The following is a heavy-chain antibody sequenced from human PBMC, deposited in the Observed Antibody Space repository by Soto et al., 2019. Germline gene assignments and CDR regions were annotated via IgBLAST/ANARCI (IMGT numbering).Heavy chain of an antibody. CDR3: AASCVGCGGFNYYGMDV. V-gene: IGHV4-39*07. D-gene: IGHD2-21*01. CDR1: GGSIRSSSYY. Sequence: PSETLSLTSTVSGGSIRSSSYYWGWIRQPPGKGLEWIGYIYYSGSTYYNPSLKSRITISVDTSKNQFSLKLSSVTAADTAVYYCAASCVGCGGFNYYGMDVWGQGTTVTVSS. CDR2: IYYSGST. J-gene: IGHJ6*02.